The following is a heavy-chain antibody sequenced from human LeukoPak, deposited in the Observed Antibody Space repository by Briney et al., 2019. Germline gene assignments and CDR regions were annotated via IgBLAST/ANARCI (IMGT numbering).Heavy chain of an antibody. CDR2: INHSGGT. V-gene: IGHV4-34*01. Sequence: PSETLSLTCAVYGGSFSGYYWSWIRQPPGKGLEWIGEINHSGGTNYNPSLKSRVTISVDTSKNQFSLELSSVTAADTAVYYCARGRGYCTNGVCYTVRGPFDYWGQGTLVTVSS. J-gene: IGHJ4*02. CDR3: ARGRGYCTNGVCYTVRGPFDY. D-gene: IGHD2-8*01. CDR1: GGSFSGYY.